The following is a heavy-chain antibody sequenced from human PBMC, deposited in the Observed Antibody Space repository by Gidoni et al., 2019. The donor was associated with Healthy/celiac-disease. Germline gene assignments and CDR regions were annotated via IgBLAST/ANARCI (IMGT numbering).Heavy chain of an antibody. D-gene: IGHD3-10*01. CDR1: GGSISSSSYY. J-gene: IGHJ6*02. CDR3: ARQIWFGELKIYYYYGMDV. Sequence: QLQLQESGPGLVKPSETLSLTCTVSGGSISSSSYYWGCIRQPPGTGLEWLRSIYYRGSTYYNPSLMCRVTISVDTSKNQFALKLSSVTAADTAVYYCARQIWFGELKIYYYYGMDVWGQGTTVTVSS. CDR2: IYYRGST. V-gene: IGHV4-39*01.